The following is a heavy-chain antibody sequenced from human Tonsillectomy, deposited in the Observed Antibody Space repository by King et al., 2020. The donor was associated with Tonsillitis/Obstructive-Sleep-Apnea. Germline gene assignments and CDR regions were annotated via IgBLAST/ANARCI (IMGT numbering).Heavy chain of an antibody. CDR2: INHSGRT. V-gene: IGHV4-34*01. CDR1: GGSFSGYY. D-gene: IGHD6-19*01. Sequence: VQLQQWGAGLLKPSETLSLTCAVYGGSFSGYYWCWIRQPPGTGLEWIGEINHSGRTNYNPSLKSRVHRSVDTSKNQLPLKLSSVTAADTAVYYCASGPRSSGSYYFDYWGQGTLVTVSS. CDR3: ASGPRSSGSYYFDY. J-gene: IGHJ4*02.